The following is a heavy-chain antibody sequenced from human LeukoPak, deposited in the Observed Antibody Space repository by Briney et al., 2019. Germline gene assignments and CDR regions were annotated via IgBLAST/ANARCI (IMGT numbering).Heavy chain of an antibody. CDR3: AYIPAAQDDAFDI. Sequence: GGSLRLSCAASGFTFSSYSMNWVRQAPGKGLEWVSSISSSSYIYYADSVKGRFTISRDNSKNTLYLQMNSLRAEDTAVYYCAYIPAAQDDAFDIWGQGTMVTVSS. CDR2: ISSSSYI. V-gene: IGHV3-21*04. J-gene: IGHJ3*02. D-gene: IGHD2-2*01. CDR1: GFTFSSYS.